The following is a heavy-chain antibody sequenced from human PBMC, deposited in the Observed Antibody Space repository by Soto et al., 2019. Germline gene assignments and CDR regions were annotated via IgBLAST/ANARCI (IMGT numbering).Heavy chain of an antibody. CDR2: INHSGTT. CDR1: GGSISGYY. J-gene: IGHJ1*01. D-gene: IGHD2-2*01. V-gene: IGHV4-34*01. Sequence: QVQLQQWGAGLLKPSETLSLTCAVYGGSISGYYWSWIRQPPGKGLAWIGEINHSGTTNYNPSLGSPATISVDTSKNQFSLKLTSVTAADTAVYYCASARYCTSASYPGYFQHSGQGTLVTVAA. CDR3: ASARYCTSASYPGYFQH.